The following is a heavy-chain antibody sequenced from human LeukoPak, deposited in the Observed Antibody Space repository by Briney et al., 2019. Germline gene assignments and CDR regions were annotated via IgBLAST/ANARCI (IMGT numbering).Heavy chain of an antibody. J-gene: IGHJ4*02. Sequence: SETLSLTCTVSGGSISSSSYYWGWIRQPPGKGLEWIGSIYYSASTYYNPSLKSRVTISVDTSKNQFSLKLNSVTAADTAVYYCVREREKQWLFWGQGTLVPVSS. V-gene: IGHV4-39*02. CDR1: GGSISSSSYY. CDR3: VREREKQWLF. D-gene: IGHD6-19*01. CDR2: IYYSAST.